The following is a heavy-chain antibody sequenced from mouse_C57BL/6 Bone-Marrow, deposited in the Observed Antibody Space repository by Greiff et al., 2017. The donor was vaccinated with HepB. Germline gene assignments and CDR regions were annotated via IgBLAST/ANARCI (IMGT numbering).Heavy chain of an antibody. J-gene: IGHJ4*01. D-gene: IGHD2-3*01. CDR3: AMDYAMDY. CDR1: GYTFTSYT. V-gene: IGHV1-4*01. Sequence: LVESGAELARPGASVKMSCKASGYTFTSYTMHWVKQRPGQGLEWIGYINPSSGYTKYNQKFKDKATLTADKSSSTAYMQLSSLTSEDSAVYYCAMDYAMDYWGQGTSVTVSS. CDR2: INPSSGYT.